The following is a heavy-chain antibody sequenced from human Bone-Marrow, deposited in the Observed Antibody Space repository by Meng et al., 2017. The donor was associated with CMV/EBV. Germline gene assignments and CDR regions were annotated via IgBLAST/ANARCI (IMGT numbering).Heavy chain of an antibody. D-gene: IGHD4-23*01. CDR2: IIPILGIA. CDR1: GGTFSCYA. Sequence: SSVKVSCKASGGTFSCYAISWVRQAPGQGLEWMGGIIPILGIANYAQKFQGRVTITADKSTSTAYMELSSLRSEDTAVYYCAGVGKPTVVTGQFDYWGQGTLVTVSS. J-gene: IGHJ4*02. CDR3: AGVGKPTVVTGQFDY. V-gene: IGHV1-69*10.